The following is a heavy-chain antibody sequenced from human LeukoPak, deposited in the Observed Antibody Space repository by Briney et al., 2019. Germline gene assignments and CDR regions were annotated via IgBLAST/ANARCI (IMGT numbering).Heavy chain of an antibody. V-gene: IGHV3-23*01. CDR1: GFTFSSYG. CDR2: ISGSGGGT. D-gene: IGHD5-18*01. CDR3: ARGQLWFDY. Sequence: PGGSLRLSCAASGFTFSSYGMHWVRQAPGQGLERVSPISGSGGGTYYADSVKGRFTISRDNSKNTMYLQMNSLRAEDTAVYYCARGQLWFDYWGQGTLVTVSS. J-gene: IGHJ5*01.